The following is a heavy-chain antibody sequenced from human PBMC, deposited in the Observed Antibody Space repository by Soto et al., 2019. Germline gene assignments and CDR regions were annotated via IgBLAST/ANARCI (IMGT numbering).Heavy chain of an antibody. CDR1: GYTFNSHG. Sequence: QVQLVQSGAEVKKPGASVKVSCKASGYTFNSHGISWVRQAPGHGLEWMGWISAYNGNTNYAQRLKGRVIMTTDTSTSTAYMDLRSRTSDDTAVYYCARGVSTTWYEPTDYWGQGTLVTVSS. CDR2: ISAYNGNT. J-gene: IGHJ4*02. D-gene: IGHD6-13*01. CDR3: ARGVSTTWYEPTDY. V-gene: IGHV1-18*04.